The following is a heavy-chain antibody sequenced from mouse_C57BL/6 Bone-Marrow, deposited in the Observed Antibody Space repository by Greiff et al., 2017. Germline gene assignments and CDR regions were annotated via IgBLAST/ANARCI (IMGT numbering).Heavy chain of an antibody. J-gene: IGHJ4*01. CDR3: ARRRDGYYLSYAMDY. CDR2: IKPSNGGT. Sequence: QVQLQQPGTELVKPGASVKLSCKASGYTFTSYWMHWVKQRPGQGLEWIGNIKPSNGGTNYNEKFKRKATLTVAKSSSTAYMQLSSLPSEDSAVYYCARRRDGYYLSYAMDYWGQGTSVTVSS. D-gene: IGHD2-3*01. V-gene: IGHV1-53*01. CDR1: GYTFTSYW.